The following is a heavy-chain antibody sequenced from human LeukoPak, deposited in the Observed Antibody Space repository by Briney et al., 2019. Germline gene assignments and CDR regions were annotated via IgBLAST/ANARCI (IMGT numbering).Heavy chain of an antibody. Sequence: SETLSLTCTFSGGSFSNYYWGWIRQPPGKGLEWIGLINYSGSTNYNPSLKSRVTISVDTSKNQFSLKLSSVTAADTAVYYCARGNMITFGGVAYWGQGTLVTVSS. CDR2: INYSGST. V-gene: IGHV4-59*08. CDR3: ARGNMITFGGVAY. J-gene: IGHJ4*02. CDR1: GGSFSNYY. D-gene: IGHD3-16*01.